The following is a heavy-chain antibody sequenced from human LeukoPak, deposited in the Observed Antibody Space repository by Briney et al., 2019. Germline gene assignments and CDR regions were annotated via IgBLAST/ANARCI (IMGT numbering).Heavy chain of an antibody. J-gene: IGHJ4*02. V-gene: IGHV4-34*01. CDR1: GGSFGGYY. Sequence: PSETLSLTCAVYGGSFGGYYWSWIRQPPGKGLEWIGEINHSGSTNYNPSLKSRVTISVDTSKNQFSLKLSSVAAADTAVYYCARGSVMTDYWGQGTLVTVSS. CDR3: ARGSVMTDY. D-gene: IGHD2-8*01. CDR2: INHSGST.